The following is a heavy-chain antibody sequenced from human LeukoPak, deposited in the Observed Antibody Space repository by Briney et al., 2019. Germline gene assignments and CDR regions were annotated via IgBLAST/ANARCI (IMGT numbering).Heavy chain of an antibody. D-gene: IGHD1-26*01. J-gene: IGHJ4*02. V-gene: IGHV3-30*04. CDR3: ARDSVGGYNFDY. CDR2: IPYDGSNK. Sequence: GRSLRLSCAASGFTFSSYAMHWVRQAPGKGLEWVAVIPYDGSNKYYADSVKGRFTISRDNSKNTLYLQMNSLRAEDTAVYYCARDSVGGYNFDYWGQGTLVTVSS. CDR1: GFTFSSYA.